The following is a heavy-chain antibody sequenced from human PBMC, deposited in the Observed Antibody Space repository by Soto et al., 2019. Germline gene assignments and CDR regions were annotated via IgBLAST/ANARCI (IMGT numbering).Heavy chain of an antibody. V-gene: IGHV4-59*08. J-gene: IGHJ4*02. CDR2: IYYSGST. CDR1: GGSISSYY. Sequence: SETLSLTCTVSGGSISSYYWRWIRQPPGKGLEWIGYIYYSGSTNYNPSLKSRVTISVDTSKNQFSLKLSSVTAADTAVYYCARRYVGNLDYWGQGTLVTVS. CDR3: ARRYVGNLDY. D-gene: IGHD3-10*02.